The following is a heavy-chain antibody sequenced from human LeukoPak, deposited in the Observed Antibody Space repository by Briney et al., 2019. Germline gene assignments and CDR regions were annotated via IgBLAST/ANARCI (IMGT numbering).Heavy chain of an antibody. CDR3: SMELLRDYYYGMDV. CDR1: GFTFSSYG. V-gene: IGHV3-30*03. J-gene: IGHJ6*04. CDR2: ISYDGSNK. D-gene: IGHD2-15*01. Sequence: GGSLRLSCAASGFTFSSYGMHWVRQAPGKGLEWVAVISYDGSNKYYADSVKGRFTISRDNFKNTLYLQMNSLRAEDTAVHYCSMELLRDYYYGMDVWGKGTTVTVSS.